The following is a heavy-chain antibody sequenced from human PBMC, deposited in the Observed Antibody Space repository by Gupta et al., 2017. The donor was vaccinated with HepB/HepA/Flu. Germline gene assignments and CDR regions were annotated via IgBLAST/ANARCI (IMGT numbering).Heavy chain of an antibody. CDR1: GFTFADYA. Sequence: EVQLVESGGGLVQPGRSLRLSCAAAGFTFADYAMPWVRQAPGKGLEWVSGISWNSGSIRYADSVKGRFTISRDNAKNSLYLQMNSLRAEDTAMYYCAKLGGRRGSDYWGQGTLVTVSS. CDR3: AKLGGRRGSDY. D-gene: IGHD1-1*01. CDR2: ISWNSGSI. V-gene: IGHV3-9*01. J-gene: IGHJ4*02.